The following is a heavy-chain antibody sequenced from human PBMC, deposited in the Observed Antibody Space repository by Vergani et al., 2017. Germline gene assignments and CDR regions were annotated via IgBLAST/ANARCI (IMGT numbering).Heavy chain of an antibody. J-gene: IGHJ4*02. Sequence: QLQLQESGPGLVKPSETLSLTCTVSGGSISSSSYYWGWIRQPPGKGLEWIGYIYYSGSTNYNSSLKSRVTISVDTSKNQFSLKLSSVTAADTAVYYCARMGDGYNGPLFDDWGQGTLVTVSS. V-gene: IGHV4-61*05. CDR3: ARMGDGYNGPLFDD. CDR1: GGSISSSSYY. D-gene: IGHD5-24*01. CDR2: IYYSGST.